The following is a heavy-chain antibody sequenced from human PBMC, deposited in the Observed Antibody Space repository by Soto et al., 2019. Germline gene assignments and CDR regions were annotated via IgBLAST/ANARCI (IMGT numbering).Heavy chain of an antibody. V-gene: IGHV4-59*08. CDR1: GGSISSYY. Sequence: SETLSLTCTVSGGSISSYYWSWIRQPPGKGLEWIGYIYYSGSTNYNPSLKSRVTISLDTSKNQFSLKLSSVTAADTAVYYCARLYSGYDYTYYYYYMDVWGKGTTVTVSS. D-gene: IGHD5-12*01. CDR2: IYYSGST. J-gene: IGHJ6*03. CDR3: ARLYSGYDYTYYYYYMDV.